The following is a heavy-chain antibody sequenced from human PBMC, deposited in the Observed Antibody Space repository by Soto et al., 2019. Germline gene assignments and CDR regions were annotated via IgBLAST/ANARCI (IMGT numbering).Heavy chain of an antibody. D-gene: IGHD5-12*01. CDR3: ARGDRKRWLQYPYWYFDL. Sequence: DSGNDCFKASGYPFTSYYMHLVRQAPGQGLEWMGIINPSGGSTSYAQKFHGRVTMTRDTSTSTVYMELSSLRSEDTAVYYCARGDRKRWLQYPYWYFDLWGRGTMVTVSS. CDR1: GYPFTSYY. J-gene: IGHJ2*01. CDR2: INPSGGST. V-gene: IGHV1-46*01.